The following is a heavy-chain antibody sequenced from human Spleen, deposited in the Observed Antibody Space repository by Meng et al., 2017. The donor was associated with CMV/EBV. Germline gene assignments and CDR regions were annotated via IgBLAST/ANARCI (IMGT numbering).Heavy chain of an antibody. J-gene: IGHJ5*02. Sequence: SETLSLTCTVSGGSVSSGSYYWSWLRQPPGKGLEWIGYISYIGSTNYNPSLKSRVTISVDTSKNQFSLKLSSVTAADTAVYYCARDLHTVTTFLPGWFDPWGQGTLVTVSS. CDR3: ARDLHTVTTFLPGWFDP. CDR2: ISYIGST. V-gene: IGHV4-61*01. CDR1: GGSVSSGSYY. D-gene: IGHD4-17*01.